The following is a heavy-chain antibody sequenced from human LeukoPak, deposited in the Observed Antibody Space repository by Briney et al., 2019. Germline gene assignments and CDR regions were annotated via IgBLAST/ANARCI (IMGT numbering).Heavy chain of an antibody. J-gene: IGHJ6*03. CDR1: GGTFSSYA. CDR3: ALPYYDFWSGYSSMDV. D-gene: IGHD3-3*01. Sequence: SVKVSCKASGGTFSSYAISWVRQAPGQGLEWMGRIIPIFGTANYAQKFQGRVTITTDESTSTAYMELSSLRSEDTAVYYCALPYYDFWSGYSSMDVWGKGTTVAVSS. CDR2: IIPIFGTA. V-gene: IGHV1-69*05.